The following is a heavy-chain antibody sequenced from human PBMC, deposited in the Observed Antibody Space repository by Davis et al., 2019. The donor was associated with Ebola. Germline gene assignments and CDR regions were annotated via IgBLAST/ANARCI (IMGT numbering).Heavy chain of an antibody. CDR3: VRNMVQDLSDGMDV. V-gene: IGHV3-48*03. D-gene: IGHD3-10*01. J-gene: IGHJ6*02. CDR2: ISSSGSTI. Sequence: GESLKISCAASGFTFSSYEMNWVRQAPGKGLEWVSYISSSGSTIYYADSVKGRFTISRDNAKNSLYLQINSLRAEDTAVYYCVRNMVQDLSDGMDVWGQGTTVTVSS. CDR1: GFTFSSYE.